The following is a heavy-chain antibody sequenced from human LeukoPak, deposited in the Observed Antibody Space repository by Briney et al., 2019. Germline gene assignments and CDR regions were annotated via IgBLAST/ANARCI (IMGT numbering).Heavy chain of an antibody. Sequence: ASVKVSCKASGYTFTGYYMHWVRQAPGQGLEWMGWINPNSGGTNYAQKFQGRVTMTRDTSISTAYMELSRLRSDDTAVYYCARDPLVVVVAATLDYWGQGTLVTVSS. CDR1: GYTFTGYY. CDR3: ARDPLVVVVAATLDY. J-gene: IGHJ4*02. CDR2: INPNSGGT. D-gene: IGHD2-15*01. V-gene: IGHV1-2*02.